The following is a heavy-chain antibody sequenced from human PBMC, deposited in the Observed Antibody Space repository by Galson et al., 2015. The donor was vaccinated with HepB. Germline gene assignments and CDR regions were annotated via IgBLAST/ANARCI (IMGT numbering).Heavy chain of an antibody. D-gene: IGHD6-6*01. CDR2: MYSNGRT. Sequence: SLRLSCAASGFSVSSNYMSWVRQAPGKGLEWVSVMYSNGRTYYADSVKGRFTISRDNSKNTLYFQMNSLRAEDTAVYYCATEEITARPGGAFDIWGQGTMVSVSS. J-gene: IGHJ3*02. V-gene: IGHV3-53*01. CDR3: ATEEITARPGGAFDI. CDR1: GFSVSSNY.